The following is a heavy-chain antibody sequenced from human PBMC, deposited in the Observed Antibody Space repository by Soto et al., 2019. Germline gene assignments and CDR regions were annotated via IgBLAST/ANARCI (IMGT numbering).Heavy chain of an antibody. CDR3: ARQLSYTPYGIDV. V-gene: IGHV5-51*01. Sequence: PGASLNICCKGSGYSFTSYWIGWVRQMPGKGLVWMVIIYPGDSDTRYSPSFQGQVTISADKSISTAYLQWSSLKASDTAMYYCARQLSYTPYGIDVWGQGTKVTVSS. CDR1: GYSFTSYW. CDR2: IYPGDSDT. D-gene: IGHD2-2*02. J-gene: IGHJ6*02.